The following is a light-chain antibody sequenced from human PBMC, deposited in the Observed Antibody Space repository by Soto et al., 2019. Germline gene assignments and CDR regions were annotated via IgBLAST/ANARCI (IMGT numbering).Light chain of an antibody. CDR2: AAS. CDR1: QGIRID. J-gene: IGKJ1*01. V-gene: IGKV1-17*01. Sequence: DLQMTQSPSYLPASGGDRLTNTCRASQGIRIDLSWFQQKPGKAPKXXIYAASSLQSGVPSRFSGRGSGTQFTLTISSLQTEDFATYYCLQHNSYPRTFGQGTKVDIK. CDR3: LQHNSYPRT.